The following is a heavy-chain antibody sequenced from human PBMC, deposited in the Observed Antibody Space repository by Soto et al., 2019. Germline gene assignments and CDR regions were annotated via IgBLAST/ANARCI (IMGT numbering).Heavy chain of an antibody. CDR3: AKGGSAALIAPSGRDNWFDP. Sequence: PGGSLRLSCAASGFAFDDYVMHWVRQPPGRGLEWVSGITWNGGTIRYVDSVKGRFTISRDNAENSLYLQMNSLRPKDTAVYYCAKGGSAALIAPSGRDNWFDPWGQGTQVTV. V-gene: IGHV3-9*01. CDR1: GFAFDDYV. CDR2: ITWNGGTI. D-gene: IGHD6-13*01. J-gene: IGHJ5*02.